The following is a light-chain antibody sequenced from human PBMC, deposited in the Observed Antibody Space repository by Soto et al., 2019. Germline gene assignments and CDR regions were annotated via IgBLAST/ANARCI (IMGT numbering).Light chain of an antibody. CDR3: QVYQSSHLT. Sequence: YIYLMYASVGDRVTITGQASKDIKKNLTWYKKKKGKDXKXXXYDESDLQTGAQSRLRGSGSGKGFTFTISRMQPADFPTYYCQVYQSSHLTFGKGPGLEI. CDR1: KDIKKN. CDR2: DES. V-gene: IGKV1-33*01. J-gene: IGKJ5*01.